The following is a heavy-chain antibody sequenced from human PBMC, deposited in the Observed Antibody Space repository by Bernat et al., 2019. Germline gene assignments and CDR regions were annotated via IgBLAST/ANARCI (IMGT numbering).Heavy chain of an antibody. CDR3: AKGKRHSTYYYGMDV. J-gene: IGHJ6*02. D-gene: IGHD2/OR15-2a*01. CDR2: ISGSGGTT. CDR1: GFTFSSYA. V-gene: IGHV3-23*01. Sequence: EVQLLESGGGLVQPGGSLRLSCAASGFTFSSYAMSWVRQAPGKGLEWVSGISGSGGTTYYADSVKGRFTISRDNSKNTLYLQMNSLRAEDTAVYYCAKGKRHSTYYYGMDVWGQGTTVTVSS.